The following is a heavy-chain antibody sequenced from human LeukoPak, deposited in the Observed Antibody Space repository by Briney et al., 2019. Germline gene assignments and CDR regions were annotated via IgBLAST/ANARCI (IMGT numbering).Heavy chain of an antibody. Sequence: GESLKISCKGSGYIFNTYWIGWVRQTPGKGLEWMGIIYPGDSDTRYSPSFQGQVTVSADKSISTTYLRWSSLKASDTAMYYCATFYGDYYYYGMDFWGQGTTVTVSS. D-gene: IGHD4-17*01. CDR2: IYPGDSDT. CDR1: GYIFNTYW. CDR3: ATFYGDYYYYGMDF. V-gene: IGHV5-51*01. J-gene: IGHJ6*02.